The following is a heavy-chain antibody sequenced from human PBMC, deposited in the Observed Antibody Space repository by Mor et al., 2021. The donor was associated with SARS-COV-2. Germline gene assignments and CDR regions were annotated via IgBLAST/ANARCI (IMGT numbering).Heavy chain of an antibody. V-gene: IGHV3-66*01. J-gene: IGHJ4*02. CDR3: ATGATQRNFDY. Sequence: DSVKGRFTISRDNSKNTLYLQMNSLRAEDTAVYYCATGATQRNFDYWGQGTLVTVSS. D-gene: IGHD1-26*01.